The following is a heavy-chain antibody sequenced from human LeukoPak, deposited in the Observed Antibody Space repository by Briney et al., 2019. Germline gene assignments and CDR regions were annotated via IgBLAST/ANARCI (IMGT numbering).Heavy chain of an antibody. Sequence: GGSLRLSCAAPGFTFSNYVMHWVRQAPGKGLAWVAVISYDGSNKYYADSVKGRFTISRDNSKNTLYLQMSSLKGEDTAVYYCARDGPAVIFFGYFEYWGQGTLVTVSS. V-gene: IGHV3-30*03. CDR2: ISYDGSNK. CDR3: ARDGPAVIFFGYFEY. CDR1: GFTFSNYV. D-gene: IGHD2-21*01. J-gene: IGHJ4*02.